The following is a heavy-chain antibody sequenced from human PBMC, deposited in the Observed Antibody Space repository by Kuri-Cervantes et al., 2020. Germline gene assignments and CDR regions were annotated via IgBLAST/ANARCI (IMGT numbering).Heavy chain of an antibody. CDR1: GFTFSSYA. CDR2: NSGSGGST. J-gene: IGHJ4*02. CDR3: ASSWGDYRRFDY. V-gene: IGHV3-23*01. Sequence: GESLKISCAASGFTFSSYAMSWVRQAPGKGLEWVSANSGSGGSTYYADSVKGRFTISRDNSKNTLYLQMNSLNTGDTALYYCASSWGDYRRFDYWGQGTLVTVSS. D-gene: IGHD4-17*01.